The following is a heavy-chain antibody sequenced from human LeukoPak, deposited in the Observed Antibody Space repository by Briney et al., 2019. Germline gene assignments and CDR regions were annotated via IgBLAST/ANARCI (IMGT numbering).Heavy chain of an antibody. J-gene: IGHJ3*02. V-gene: IGHV3-7*01. CDR3: ARDRGWIQHDI. CDR1: GFGLRCLW. CDR2: IKGDGSAK. D-gene: IGHD5-18*01. Sequence: GALKPFFAASGFGLRCLWVNLDPPGPGEGVGWVAFIKGDGSAKKYVDSVKGRFTISRDNAKNSLFLQMNSLRAEDTAVYYCARDRGWIQHDIWGQGTMVTVSS.